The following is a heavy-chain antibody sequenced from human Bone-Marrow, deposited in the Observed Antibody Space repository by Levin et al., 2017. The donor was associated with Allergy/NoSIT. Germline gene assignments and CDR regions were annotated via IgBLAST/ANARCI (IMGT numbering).Heavy chain of an antibody. D-gene: IGHD5-12*01. CDR2: ISSRSSII. CDR3: ARDSGGYSGYDSFDP. V-gene: IGHV3-11*01. CDR1: GLTFSDDY. Sequence: LSLTCVVSGLTFSDDYMSWIRQAPGKGLEWVSSISSRSSIINYAGSVKGRFTVSRDNAKNSLYLQMSSLRAEDTAVYYCARDSGGYSGYDSFDPWGQGTLVTVSS. J-gene: IGHJ5*02.